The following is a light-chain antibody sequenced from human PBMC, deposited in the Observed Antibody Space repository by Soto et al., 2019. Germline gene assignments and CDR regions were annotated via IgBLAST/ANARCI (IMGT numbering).Light chain of an antibody. V-gene: IGKV1-5*03. CDR2: KAS. Sequence: SQSPATVPASVGDRVPITCRASQSISNWLAWYHQKPGKAPKLLIYKASTLKSGVPSRFSGSGSGTEFTLTISSLQPDDFATYYCQHYNSYSEAFGQGTKV. CDR1: QSISNW. J-gene: IGKJ1*01. CDR3: QHYNSYSEA.